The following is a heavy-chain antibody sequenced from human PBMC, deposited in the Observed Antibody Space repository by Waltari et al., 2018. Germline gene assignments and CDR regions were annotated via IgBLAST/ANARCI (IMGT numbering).Heavy chain of an antibody. V-gene: IGHV4-34*01. D-gene: IGHD2-8*02. CDR3: ARVRWGMPGGMDV. J-gene: IGHJ6*02. CDR2: INHSGST. Sequence: QVQLQQWGAGLLKPSETLSLTCAVYGGSFSGYYWSWIRQPPGKGLEWIGEINHSGSTNYNPSLKSRVTISVDTSKNQFSLKLSSVTAADTAVYYCARVRWGMPGGMDVWGQGTTVTVSS. CDR1: GGSFSGYY.